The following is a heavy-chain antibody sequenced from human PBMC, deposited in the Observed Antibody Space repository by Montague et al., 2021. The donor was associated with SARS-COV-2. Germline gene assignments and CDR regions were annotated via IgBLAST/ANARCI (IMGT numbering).Heavy chain of an antibody. CDR1: GFTFSNIW. CDR2: IKPDESEK. Sequence: SLRLSCAASGFTFSNIWMSWVRQAPGKGLEWVANIKPDESEKNYVDSVKGRFSISRDNAKNSLYLQMDNLRAEDTAVYYCARDGEIVAVGYYFDSWGQGTLVTASS. V-gene: IGHV3-7*01. J-gene: IGHJ4*02. D-gene: IGHD3-22*01. CDR3: ARDGEIVAVGYYFDS.